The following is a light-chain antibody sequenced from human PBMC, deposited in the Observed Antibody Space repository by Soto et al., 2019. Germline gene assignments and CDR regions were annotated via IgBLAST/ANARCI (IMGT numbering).Light chain of an antibody. CDR1: QSVSSSY. V-gene: IGKV3-20*01. J-gene: IGKJ3*01. Sequence: EIVLTQSPGTLSLSPGERATLSCRASQSVSSSYLAWYQQKPGQAPRLLIYVASSRATGIPDRFSGSGSGTDFTLTIIRLEPEDFAVYYCQQYGSSLFTFGPGTKVDIK. CDR3: QQYGSSLFT. CDR2: VAS.